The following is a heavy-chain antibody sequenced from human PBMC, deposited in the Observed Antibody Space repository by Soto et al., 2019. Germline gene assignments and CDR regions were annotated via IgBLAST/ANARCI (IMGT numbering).Heavy chain of an antibody. Sequence: SETLSLTCTVSGGXISSYYWSWIRQPPGKGLEWIGYIYYSGSTNYNPSLKSRVTITVDTSKSQFSLKLSSVTAADTAVYYCAGEAYDSSGYYYVGYWGQGTLVTVSS. D-gene: IGHD3-22*01. J-gene: IGHJ4*02. CDR1: GGXISSYY. CDR2: IYYSGST. V-gene: IGHV4-59*01. CDR3: AGEAYDSSGYYYVGY.